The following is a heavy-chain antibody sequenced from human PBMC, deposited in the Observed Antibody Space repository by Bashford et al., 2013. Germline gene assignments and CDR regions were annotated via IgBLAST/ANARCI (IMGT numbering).Heavy chain of an antibody. D-gene: IGHD6-13*01. J-gene: IGHJ4*02. Sequence: WVRQAPGQGLEWMGWINPDSGDTNYAQKFQGRVTMTRDSSISTAYMELSSLSSDDTAVYYCARVGYSSTWVFFDYWGLGTLVTVSS. CDR2: INPDSGDT. V-gene: IGHV1-2*02. CDR3: ARVGYSSTWVFFDY.